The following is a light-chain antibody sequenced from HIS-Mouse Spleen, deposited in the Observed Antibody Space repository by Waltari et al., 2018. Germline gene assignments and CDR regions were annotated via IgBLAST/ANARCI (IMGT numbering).Light chain of an antibody. Sequence: SSELTQDPAVSVALGQTVRITCQGDSLRSYYASWYQQKPGPAPVLVIYGKNNRPSGIPDRFSGSSSGYTASLTITGAPAEAEADYYCTARDSSGNHVVFGGGTKLAVL. CDR1: SLRSYY. CDR3: TARDSSGNHVV. CDR2: GKN. V-gene: IGLV3-19*01. J-gene: IGLJ2*01.